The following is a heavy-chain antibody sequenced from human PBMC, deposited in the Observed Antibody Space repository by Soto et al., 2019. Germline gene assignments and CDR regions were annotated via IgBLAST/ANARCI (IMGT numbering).Heavy chain of an antibody. J-gene: IGHJ4*01. D-gene: IGHD3-22*01. CDR3: ARGGYYYENSGQNAYDY. V-gene: IGHV4-31*03. Sequence: PSETLSLTCTASGGSSSSGVYYWSWIRHHPGKGLEWIGYIYYGGSTYYNPSLKSRATISGDTSKNQFSLKLSSVTAADTAVYYCARGGYYYENSGQNAYDYWGQGILVTVSS. CDR2: IYYGGST. CDR1: GGSSSSGVYY.